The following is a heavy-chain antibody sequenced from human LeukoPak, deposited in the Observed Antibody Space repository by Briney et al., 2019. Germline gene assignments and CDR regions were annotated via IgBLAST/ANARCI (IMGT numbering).Heavy chain of an antibody. CDR2: ISSSGSTI. V-gene: IGHV3-48*04. Sequence: GGSLRLSCAASGFTFSSYSMNWVRQAPGKGLEWVSYISSSGSTIYYADSVKGRFTISRDNAKNSLYLQMNSLRAEDTAVYYCARGSGWSRSFDYWGQGTLVTVSS. CDR3: ARGSGWSRSFDY. CDR1: GFTFSSYS. D-gene: IGHD6-19*01. J-gene: IGHJ4*02.